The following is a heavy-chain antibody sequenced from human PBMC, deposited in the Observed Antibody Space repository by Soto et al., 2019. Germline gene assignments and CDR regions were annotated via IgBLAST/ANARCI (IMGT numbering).Heavy chain of an antibody. CDR3: ARDLPVTALGY. CDR2: TYSGGDT. CDR1: GVTVGNNY. Sequence: EVRLVESGGGLVQPGGSLRLSWAASGVTVGNNYMSWVRQAPGKGLKWVSVTYSGGDTRYADFVKGRFTMSRDSTKNTVYLQMDTLRAEDTAVYFCARDLPVTALGYWGQGSLVNVSS. V-gene: IGHV3-66*01. J-gene: IGHJ4*02. D-gene: IGHD4-17*01.